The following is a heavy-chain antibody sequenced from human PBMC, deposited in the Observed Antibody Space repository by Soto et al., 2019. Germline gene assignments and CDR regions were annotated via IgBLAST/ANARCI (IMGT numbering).Heavy chain of an antibody. CDR1: GLTFSSYW. D-gene: IGHD6-19*01. J-gene: IGHJ6*03. Sequence: EVQLVESGGGLVQPGGSLRLSCAATGLTFSSYWMSWVRQAPGKGLEWVANIKQAGSEKYYVDSVKGRFTISRDNAKNSLYLQMNSLRADDTAVYYCARDQWLASYVSYYYYMDGWGEGTTVTVSS. CDR3: ARDQWLASYVSYYYYMDG. CDR2: IKQAGSEK. V-gene: IGHV3-7*01.